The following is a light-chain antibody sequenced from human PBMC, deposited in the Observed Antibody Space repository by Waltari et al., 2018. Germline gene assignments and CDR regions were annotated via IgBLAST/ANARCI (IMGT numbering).Light chain of an antibody. Sequence: EIVLTQSPATLSLSPGERATLSCRASQSVSSYLAWYQQKPGQAPRLLIYDSSNRATGIPARFSGSGSRTDFTHTSSGLEPEDFAVYFVQQRPNVTLSFGHGAKLEIK. J-gene: IGKJ2*01. CDR1: QSVSSY. CDR2: DSS. CDR3: QQRPNVTLS. V-gene: IGKV3-11*01.